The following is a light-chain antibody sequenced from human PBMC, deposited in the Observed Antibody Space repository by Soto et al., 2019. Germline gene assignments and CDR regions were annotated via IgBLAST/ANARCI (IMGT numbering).Light chain of an antibody. CDR3: QQCYNTPRT. V-gene: IGKV1-39*01. CDR2: SST. Sequence: DIQLTQSPSSLSASVGDRVTITCRASERISNYLNWYQQKPGPAPKILLWSSTTLPGGVPSRVSGSGSGTALPRSIRALQPEDFAVYYSQQCYNTPRTFGQAT. J-gene: IGKJ1*01. CDR1: ERISNY.